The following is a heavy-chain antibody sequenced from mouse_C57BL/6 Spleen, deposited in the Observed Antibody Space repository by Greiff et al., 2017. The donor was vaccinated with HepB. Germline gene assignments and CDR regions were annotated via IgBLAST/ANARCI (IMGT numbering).Heavy chain of an antibody. CDR2: INPNNGGT. CDR3: ARLNYYGSSYGYFDV. Sequence: EVQLQQSGPELVKPGASVKIPCKASGYTFTDYNMDWVKQSHGKSLEWIGDINPNNGGTIYNQKFKGKATLTVDKSSSTAYMELRSLTSEDTAVYYCARLNYYGSSYGYFDVWGTGTTVTVSS. J-gene: IGHJ1*03. CDR1: GYTFTDYN. D-gene: IGHD1-1*01. V-gene: IGHV1-18*01.